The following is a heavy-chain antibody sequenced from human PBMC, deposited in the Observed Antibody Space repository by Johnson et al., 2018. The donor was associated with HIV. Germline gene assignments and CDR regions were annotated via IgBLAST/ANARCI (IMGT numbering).Heavy chain of an antibody. CDR2: ISYDGGNR. CDR1: GFTVSSTY. Sequence: QVQLVESGGGVVQPGRSLRLSCAASGFTVSSTYMSWLRQAPGRGLEWVAVISYDGGNRYYADSVKGRFTISRDNSKNTLYLQITSLRAEDTAVYYCARGIRFVEAGRENDGFDIWGQGTMVTVSS. D-gene: IGHD4-17*01. J-gene: IGHJ3*02. CDR3: ARGIRFVEAGRENDGFDI. V-gene: IGHV3-30*01.